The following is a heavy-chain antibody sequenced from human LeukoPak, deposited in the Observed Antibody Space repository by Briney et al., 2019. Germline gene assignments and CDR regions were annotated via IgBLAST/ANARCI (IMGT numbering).Heavy chain of an antibody. CDR3: ARGRVSSSTWYSTYYYYFYMDV. D-gene: IGHD1-1*01. J-gene: IGHJ6*03. Sequence: PSETLSLTCTVSGGSISSSYWSWIRQPPGKGLEWIGYIYYSGSTNYNPSLNGRVSISRDTTNNLFSLRLRSVTAADTAVYFCARGRVSSSTWYSTYYYYFYMDVWGKGTTVTVSS. CDR1: GGSISSSY. CDR2: IYYSGST. V-gene: IGHV4-59*01.